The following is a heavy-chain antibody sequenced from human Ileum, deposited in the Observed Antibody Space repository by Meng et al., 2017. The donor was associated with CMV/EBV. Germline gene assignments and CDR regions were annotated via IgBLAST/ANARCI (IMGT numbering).Heavy chain of an antibody. CDR3: ARATGYCSGIGCYTFTYYYGMDV. J-gene: IGHJ6*02. V-gene: IGHV4-61*01. D-gene: IGHD2-2*02. CDR1: GGSASSGSSY. Sequence: SETLSLTCSVSGGSASSGSSYWSWIRQPPGKGLEWIGYVYYSGTTNYSPSLKSRVTISVDTSKNQFSLKLSSVTAADTAVYYCARATGYCSGIGCYTFTYYYGMDVWGQGTTVTVSS. CDR2: VYYSGTT.